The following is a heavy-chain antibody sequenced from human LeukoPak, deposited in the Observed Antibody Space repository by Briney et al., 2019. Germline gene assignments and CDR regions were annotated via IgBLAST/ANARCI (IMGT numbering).Heavy chain of an antibody. Sequence: GGSLRLSCAASGFTFSSYGLHWVRQAPGKGLEWVAFIQYDGSNKNYADSVKGRFTIPRDNSKNTLYLQMNSLRTEDTAVYYCAKERYYGDSPFDCWGQGTLVTVSS. CDR3: AKERYYGDSPFDC. J-gene: IGHJ4*02. CDR2: IQYDGSNK. CDR1: GFTFSSYG. D-gene: IGHD4-17*01. V-gene: IGHV3-30*02.